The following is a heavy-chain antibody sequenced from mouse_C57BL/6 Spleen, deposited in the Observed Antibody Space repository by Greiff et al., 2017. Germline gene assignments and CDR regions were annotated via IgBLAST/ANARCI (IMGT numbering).Heavy chain of an antibody. CDR1: GYSITSGYY. CDR2: ISYDGSN. Sequence: ESGPGLVKPSQSLSLTCSVTGYSITSGYYWYWIRQFPGNKLEWMGYISYDGSNNYNPSLKNRISITRDTSKNQFFLKLNSVTTEDTATYYCTRVYDWDAMDYWGQGTSVTVSS. CDR3: TRVYDWDAMDY. J-gene: IGHJ4*01. V-gene: IGHV3-6*01. D-gene: IGHD2-4*01.